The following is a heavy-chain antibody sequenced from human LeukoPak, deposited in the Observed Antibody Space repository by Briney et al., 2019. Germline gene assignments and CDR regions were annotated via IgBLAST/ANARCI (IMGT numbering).Heavy chain of an antibody. D-gene: IGHD6-13*01. J-gene: IGHJ3*02. CDR1: GYTFTSYG. CDR3: ASGYSSSWEAFDI. V-gene: IGHV1-2*02. Sequence: GASVKVSCKASGYTFTSYGISWVRQAPGQGLEWMGWINPNSGGTNYAQKFQGRVTMTRDTSISTAYMELSRLRSDDTAVYYCASGYSSSWEAFDIWGQGTMVTVSS. CDR2: INPNSGGT.